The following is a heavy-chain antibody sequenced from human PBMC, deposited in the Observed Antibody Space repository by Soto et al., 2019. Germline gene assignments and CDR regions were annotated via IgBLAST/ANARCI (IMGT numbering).Heavy chain of an antibody. CDR3: ARQGEFYYYYYGMDV. CDR1: GYSFTSYW. J-gene: IGHJ6*04. Sequence: GESLKISCKGSGYSFTSYWIGWVRQMPGKGLEWMGIIYPGDSDTRYSPSFQGQVTISADKSISTAYLQWSSLKASDTAMYYCARQGEFYYYYYGMDVWGKGATVTVSS. D-gene: IGHD3-10*01. V-gene: IGHV5-51*01. CDR2: IYPGDSDT.